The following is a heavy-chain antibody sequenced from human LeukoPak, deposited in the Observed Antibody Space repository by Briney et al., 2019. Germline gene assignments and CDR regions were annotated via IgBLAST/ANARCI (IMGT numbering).Heavy chain of an antibody. CDR2: TYYSGST. Sequence: PSETLSLTCTVSGGSISSGGYYWSWIRKHPGKGLECIGYTYYSGSTYYTPSLKSRVTISVDTSKNQFSLKLSSVTAADTAVYYCARVPYYYDSSGYPWWWFDPWGQGTLVTVSS. D-gene: IGHD3-22*01. V-gene: IGHV4-31*03. CDR3: ARVPYYYDSSGYPWWWFDP. J-gene: IGHJ5*02. CDR1: GGSISSGGYY.